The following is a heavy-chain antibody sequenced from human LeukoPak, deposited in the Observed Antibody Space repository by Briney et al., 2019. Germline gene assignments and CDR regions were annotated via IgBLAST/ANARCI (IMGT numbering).Heavy chain of an antibody. V-gene: IGHV3-23*01. CDR3: AKDYDAFDI. CDR2: ISGSGGST. J-gene: IGHJ3*02. CDR1: GFIFSNYW. Sequence: GGSLRLSCAASGFIFSNYWMSWVRQAPGKGLEWVSAISGSGGSTYYADSVKGRFTISRDNSKNTLYLQMNSLRAEDTAVYYCAKDYDAFDIWGQGTMVTVSS.